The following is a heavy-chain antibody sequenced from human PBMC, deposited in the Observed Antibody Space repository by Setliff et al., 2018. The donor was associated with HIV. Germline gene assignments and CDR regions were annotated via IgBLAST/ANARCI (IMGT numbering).Heavy chain of an antibody. V-gene: IGHV4-4*02. J-gene: IGHJ6*03. CDR3: ARGGYSSGWYRTMDV. D-gene: IGHD6-19*01. CDR2: IYHSGST. Sequence: TSETLSLTCAVSGGSISSSNWWSWVRQPPGKGLEWIGEIYHSGSTNYNPSLKSRVTISVDKSKNQFSLKMSSVTAADTAVYYCARGGYSSGWYRTMDVWGKGTTVTVSS. CDR1: GGSISSSNW.